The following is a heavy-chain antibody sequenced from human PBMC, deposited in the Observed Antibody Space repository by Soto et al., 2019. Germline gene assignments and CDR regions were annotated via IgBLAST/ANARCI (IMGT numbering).Heavy chain of an antibody. J-gene: IGHJ6*02. CDR2: IYHSGST. CDR1: GGSISSSNW. D-gene: IGHD6-13*01. CDR3: ASREQQLEEYYYYGMDV. Sequence: PSETLSLTCAVSGGSISSSNWWSWVRQPPAKGLEWIGEIYHSGSTNCNPSLKSRVTISVDKSKNQFSLKLSSVTAADTAVYYCASREQQLEEYYYYGMDVWGQGTTVTVSS. V-gene: IGHV4-4*02.